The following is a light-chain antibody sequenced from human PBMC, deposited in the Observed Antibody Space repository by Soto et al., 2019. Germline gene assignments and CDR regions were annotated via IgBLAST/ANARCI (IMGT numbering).Light chain of an antibody. V-gene: IGLV1-36*01. CDR2: YDD. CDR3: AAWDDSLNGWV. CDR1: SSNIGNNA. J-gene: IGLJ3*02. Sequence: QSVLTQPPSVSEAPRQRVTISCSGSSSNIGNNAVNWYQQLPGQAPKLLIFYDDLLPSGVSDRFSGSKSGTSVSLAISSLQSADEADYYCAAWDDSLNGWVFGGGTKLTVL.